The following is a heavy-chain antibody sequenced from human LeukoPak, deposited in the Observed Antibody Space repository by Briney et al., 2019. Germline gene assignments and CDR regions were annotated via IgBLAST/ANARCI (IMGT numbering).Heavy chain of an antibody. CDR2: ISAYNGNT. CDR1: GYTFTSYG. J-gene: IGHJ4*02. V-gene: IGHV1-18*01. Sequence: ASVKVSCKASGYTFTSYGISWVRQAPGQGLEWMGWISAYNGNTNYAQKLQGRVTMTTDTSTSTAYMELRSLRSDDAAVYYCARTFKVATPYDYWGQGTLVTVSS. CDR3: ARTFKVATPYDY. D-gene: IGHD5-12*01.